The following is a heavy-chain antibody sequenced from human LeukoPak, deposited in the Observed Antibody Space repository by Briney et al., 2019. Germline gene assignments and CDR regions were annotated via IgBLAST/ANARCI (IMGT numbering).Heavy chain of an antibody. J-gene: IGHJ6*03. Sequence: PGGALRLSFAAPGFTFISYWMTWVPQAPGKGLEGLANIKQDGSEKYYVDSVKGRFTISRDNAKNSLYLQMNSLRAEDTAVYYCARGFEGAYFRIFGVVANMDVWGKGTTVTVSS. V-gene: IGHV3-7*01. CDR3: ARGFEGAYFRIFGVVANMDV. CDR1: GFTFISYW. D-gene: IGHD3-3*01. CDR2: IKQDGSEK.